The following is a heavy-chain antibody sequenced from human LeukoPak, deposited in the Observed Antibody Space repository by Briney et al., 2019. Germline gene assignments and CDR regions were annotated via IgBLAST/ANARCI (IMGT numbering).Heavy chain of an antibody. CDR2: ISWNSGSI. D-gene: IGHD6-13*01. J-gene: IGHJ3*02. Sequence: GGSLRLSCAASGFTFDDYAMHWVRQAPGKGLEWVSGISWNSGSIGYADSVKGRFTISRDNAKNSLYLQMNSLRAEDTALYYCARGIAAAPTGAFDIWGQGTMVTVSS. V-gene: IGHV3-9*01. CDR3: ARGIAAAPTGAFDI. CDR1: GFTFDDYA.